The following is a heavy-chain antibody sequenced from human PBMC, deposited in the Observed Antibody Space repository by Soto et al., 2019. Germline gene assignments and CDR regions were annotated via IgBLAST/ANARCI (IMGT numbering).Heavy chain of an antibody. J-gene: IGHJ6*02. CDR1: GYTFTGYG. CDR2: ISPYTGNT. Sequence: ASVKVSCKASGYTFTGYGFDWVRQAPGEGLEWMGWISPYTGNTNSAAKVQGRLTMTTDTSTSTAYMDLGSLTSDDTAVYYCVMVDNYVTPTPQDVWGQGTTVTVSS. D-gene: IGHD3-16*01. V-gene: IGHV1-18*01. CDR3: VMVDNYVTPTPQDV.